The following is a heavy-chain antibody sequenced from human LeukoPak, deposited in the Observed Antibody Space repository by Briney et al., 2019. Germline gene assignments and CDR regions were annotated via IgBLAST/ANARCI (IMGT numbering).Heavy chain of an antibody. CDR3: ARCAAVTTLLRRSENWYFDL. V-gene: IGHV4-31*03. CDR1: GGSISSGGYY. CDR2: IYYSGST. Sequence: KPSETLSLTCTVSGGSISSGGYYWSWIRQHPGKGLEWIGYIYYSGSTYYNPSLKSRVTISVDTSKNQFSLKLSSVTAADTAVYYCARCAAVTTLLRRSENWYFDLWGRGTLVTVSS. J-gene: IGHJ2*01. D-gene: IGHD4-17*01.